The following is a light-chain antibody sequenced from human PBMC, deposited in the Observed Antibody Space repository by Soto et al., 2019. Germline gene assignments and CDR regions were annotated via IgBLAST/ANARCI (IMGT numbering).Light chain of an antibody. CDR1: QGLSSY. V-gene: IGKV1-9*01. CDR2: AAF. Sequence: DIRLTQSPSFLSASVGDRVTITCRASQGLSSYLAWYQQKPGKAPNLLIYAAFTLQSGVPSRFGGSGSGTEFTLTISSLQPEDFATYYCQQLKSYPITFGQGTRLEIK. CDR3: QQLKSYPIT. J-gene: IGKJ5*01.